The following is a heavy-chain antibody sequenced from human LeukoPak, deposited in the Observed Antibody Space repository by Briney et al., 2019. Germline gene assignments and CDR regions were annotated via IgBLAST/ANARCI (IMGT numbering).Heavy chain of an antibody. CDR2: ISGSGGST. Sequence: GGSLRLSCAASGFTFSSYAMSWVRQAPGKGLEWVSAISGSGGSTYYADSVKGRFTISRDNSKNTLYLEMNSLRAEDTAVYYCAKEYYDSSGYYYKYFDYWGQGTLVTVSS. D-gene: IGHD3-22*01. CDR3: AKEYYDSSGYYYKYFDY. J-gene: IGHJ4*02. V-gene: IGHV3-23*01. CDR1: GFTFSSYA.